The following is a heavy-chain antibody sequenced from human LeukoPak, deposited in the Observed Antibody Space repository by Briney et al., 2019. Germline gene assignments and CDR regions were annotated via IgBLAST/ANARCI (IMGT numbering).Heavy chain of an antibody. Sequence: GGSLRLSCAASGFTFSSYAMSWVRQAPGKGLEWVSAISGSGGSTYYADSVKGRFTISRDNAKNSLYLQMNSLRAEDTAVYYCARGYYDFWSALAAWGQGTLVTVSS. V-gene: IGHV3-23*01. CDR2: ISGSGGST. D-gene: IGHD3-3*01. J-gene: IGHJ5*02. CDR1: GFTFSSYA. CDR3: ARGYYDFWSALAA.